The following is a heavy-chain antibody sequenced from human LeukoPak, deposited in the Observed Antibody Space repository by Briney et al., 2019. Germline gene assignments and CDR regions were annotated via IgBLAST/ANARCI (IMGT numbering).Heavy chain of an antibody. CDR2: ISYDGRNK. J-gene: IGHJ4*02. D-gene: IGHD1-1*01. Sequence: GGSLRLSCVASGFTFSSYGMHWVRQAPGKGLEWVAVISYDGRNKYYADSVKGRFTISRDNSKNTLYLQMNSLRAEDTAVYYCAKDRGSWNDLSGYYFDYWGQGTLVTVSS. CDR1: GFTFSSYG. CDR3: AKDRGSWNDLSGYYFDY. V-gene: IGHV3-30*18.